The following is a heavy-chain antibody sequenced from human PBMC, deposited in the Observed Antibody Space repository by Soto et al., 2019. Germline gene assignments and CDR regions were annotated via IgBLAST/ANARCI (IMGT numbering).Heavy chain of an antibody. D-gene: IGHD3-10*02. CDR2: LIHGGST. Sequence: ETLSLTCAIYNSSRGAFHWTWIRQRPGKGLEWIGELIHGGSTNYNPSLKSRVTFSLDTSKSQFSLHVMSVTAADTAVYYCARSPLSYDYVRQTWREVGDSFDVWGRGTSVTVSS. CDR3: ARSPLSYDYVRQTWREVGDSFDV. CDR1: NSSRGAFH. V-gene: IGHV4-34*12. J-gene: IGHJ3*01.